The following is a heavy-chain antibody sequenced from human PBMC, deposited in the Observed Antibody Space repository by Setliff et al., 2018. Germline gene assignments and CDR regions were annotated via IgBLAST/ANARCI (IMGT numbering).Heavy chain of an antibody. J-gene: IGHJ4*02. CDR2: IGVYSGNT. CDR3: LRLVRYCSRTSCQRTSGDEV. D-gene: IGHD2-8*01. CDR1: GYTFTESI. Sequence: ASVKVSCKASGYTFTESIVSWVRQAPGQGLEWLGWIGVYSGNTYTAQRFQGRVTMTTDTSTNMAYLELRGLRSDDTAVYYCLRLVRYCSRTSCQRTSGDEVWGQGTLVTFSS. V-gene: IGHV1-18*01.